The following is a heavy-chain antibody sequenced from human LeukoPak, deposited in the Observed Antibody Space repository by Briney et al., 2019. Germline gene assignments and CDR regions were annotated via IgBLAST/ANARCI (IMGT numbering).Heavy chain of an antibody. J-gene: IGHJ4*02. D-gene: IGHD6-13*01. CDR2: ISWNSGSI. CDR3: AKDKTGGSSSYLDY. Sequence: GGSLRLSCAASGFTFDDYAMHWVWQAPGKGLEWVSGISWNSGSIGYADSVKGRFTISGDNAKNSLYLQMNSLRAEDTALYYCAKDKTGGSSSYLDYWGQGTLVTVSS. V-gene: IGHV3-9*01. CDR1: GFTFDDYA.